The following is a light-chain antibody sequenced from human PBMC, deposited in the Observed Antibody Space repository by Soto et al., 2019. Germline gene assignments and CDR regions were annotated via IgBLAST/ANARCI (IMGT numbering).Light chain of an antibody. CDR3: QQYTGPPTT. Sequence: EIVLTQSPGTLSFSPGETATLSCRASQSVSSSYLAWYQQKPGQAPRLLIYGASSRATGIPDRFSGSGSGTDFTLTITRLEPEDSAVYFCQQYTGPPTTFGQGTRLEIK. CDR1: QSVSSSY. J-gene: IGKJ5*01. V-gene: IGKV3-20*01. CDR2: GAS.